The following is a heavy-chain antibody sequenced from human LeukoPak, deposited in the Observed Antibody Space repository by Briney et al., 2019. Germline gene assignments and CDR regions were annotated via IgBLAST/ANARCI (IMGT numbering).Heavy chain of an antibody. CDR2: ISGTGSYK. CDR3: ARDFYDTSGYYYDY. Sequence: GGSLRLSCAASGITFINAWMSWVRQAPGKGLEWVSSISGTGSYKYYADSVKGRFTISRDNAKNSLYLQMNSLRAEDAAVYYCARDFYDTSGYYYDYWGQGTLVTVSS. CDR1: GITFINAW. J-gene: IGHJ4*02. D-gene: IGHD3-22*01. V-gene: IGHV3-21*01.